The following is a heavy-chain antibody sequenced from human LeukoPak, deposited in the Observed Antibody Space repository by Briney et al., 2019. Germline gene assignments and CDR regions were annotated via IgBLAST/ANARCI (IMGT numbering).Heavy chain of an antibody. Sequence: GGSLRLSCAASGFTFSSYWMNWARQAPGKGLEWVASINHNGNVNYYVDSVKGRFTISRDNAKNSLYLQMNSLRAEDTAVYYCARDLVNYGMDVWGQGTTVTVSS. V-gene: IGHV3-7*03. J-gene: IGHJ6*02. CDR3: ARDLVNYGMDV. CDR1: GFTFSSYW. CDR2: INHNGNVN. D-gene: IGHD4-23*01.